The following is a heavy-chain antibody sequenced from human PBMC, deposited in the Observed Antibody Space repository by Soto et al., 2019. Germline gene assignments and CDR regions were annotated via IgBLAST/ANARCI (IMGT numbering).Heavy chain of an antibody. V-gene: IGHV3-23*01. CDR2: ISGSGGST. Sequence: EVQLLESGGGLVQPGGSLRLSCAASGFTFSSYAMSWVRQAPGKGLEWVSAISGSGGSTYYADSVKGRFTISRDNSKNTLYLQMNSLRAEDTAVYYCAKDTRITMIVVVNHQDVWGQGTTVTVSS. D-gene: IGHD3-22*01. CDR3: AKDTRITMIVVVNHQDV. CDR1: GFTFSSYA. J-gene: IGHJ6*02.